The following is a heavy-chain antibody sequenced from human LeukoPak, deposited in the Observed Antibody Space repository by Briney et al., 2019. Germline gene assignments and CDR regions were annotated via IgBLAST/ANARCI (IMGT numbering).Heavy chain of an antibody. CDR3: ARGASGYAFWSGYFEAWFDP. CDR2: IFHSGTA. Sequence: SETLSLTCTVSVYSISSGYYWGWIRQPPGKGLEWIGSIFHSGTAHYNPSLKNRVTISVDTSKKQFSLKLRSVTAADTAMYYCARGASGYAFWSGYFEAWFDPWGRGTLVTVSS. J-gene: IGHJ5*02. V-gene: IGHV4-38-2*02. CDR1: VYSISSGYY. D-gene: IGHD3-3*01.